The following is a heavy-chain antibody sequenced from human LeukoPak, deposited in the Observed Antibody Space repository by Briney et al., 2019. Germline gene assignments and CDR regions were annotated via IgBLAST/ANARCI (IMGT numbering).Heavy chain of an antibody. Sequence: SETLSLTCTVSGGSISTFYWSWIRQPPGKGLEWIGYIYYSGSTNDNPSLKSRVTIPVDTSKNQFSLKLNSVTAADTAVYYCARVGSYAFDIWGQGTVVTVSP. CDR3: ARVGSYAFDI. CDR2: IYYSGST. V-gene: IGHV4-59*01. J-gene: IGHJ3*02. CDR1: GGSISTFY.